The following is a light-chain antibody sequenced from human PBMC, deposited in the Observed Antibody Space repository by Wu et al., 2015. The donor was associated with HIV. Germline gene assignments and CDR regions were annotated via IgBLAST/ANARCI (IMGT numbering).Light chain of an antibody. V-gene: IGKV1-9*01. CDR3: QQFNSHLRKVT. CDR1: QGISSY. Sequence: DIQLTQSPSFLSASVGDSVTITCRASQGISSYLAWYQQKPGKAPKLLIYAASTLQSGVPSRFSGSGSGTEFTLTISNLQPEDFATYYCQQFNSHLRKVTFGPGTKVDIK. CDR2: AAS. J-gene: IGKJ3*01.